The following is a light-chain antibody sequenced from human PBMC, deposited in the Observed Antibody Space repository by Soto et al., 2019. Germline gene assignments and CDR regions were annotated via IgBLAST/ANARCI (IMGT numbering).Light chain of an antibody. V-gene: IGKV2-30*02. CDR1: QSLVHSDGIAY. Sequence: DVVMTQSPLSLPVTLGQPSSISCRCKQSLVHSDGIAYFSWFQQRPGRSPRGLIYKVSNRDSGVPARLSGSGSGTDFTLKISRLQADDAGVYYCMQSIPLPTFGQGTRLEIK. J-gene: IGKJ5*01. CDR3: MQSIPLPT. CDR2: KVS.